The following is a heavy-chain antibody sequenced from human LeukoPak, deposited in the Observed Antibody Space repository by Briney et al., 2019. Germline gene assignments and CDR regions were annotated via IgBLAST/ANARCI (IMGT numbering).Heavy chain of an antibody. D-gene: IGHD2-21*02. J-gene: IGHJ4*02. Sequence: SETLSLTCSVSRYSIISTDWCGWIRQPPGKGLEWIGRIYASGNTNYNPSLKSRVTMSVDTSKNLFALKLSSVTAADTAVYYCARQGVATAIDYWGQGTLVTVSS. V-gene: IGHV4-28*01. CDR3: ARQGVATAIDY. CDR1: RYSIISTDW. CDR2: IYASGNT.